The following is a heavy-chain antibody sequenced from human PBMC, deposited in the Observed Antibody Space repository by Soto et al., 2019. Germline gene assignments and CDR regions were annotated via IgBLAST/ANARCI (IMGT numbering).Heavy chain of an antibody. V-gene: IGHV4-34*01. CDR1: GGSFSGYY. D-gene: IGHD1-26*01. Sequence: QVQLQQWGAGLLKPSETLSLTCAVYGGSFSGYYWSWIRQPPGKGLEWIGEINHSGSTNYNPSLKSRVTISVDTSKNQFSLKLSSVIAADTAVYYCATQIVGATSDYWGQGTLVTVSS. CDR3: ATQIVGATSDY. J-gene: IGHJ4*02. CDR2: INHSGST.